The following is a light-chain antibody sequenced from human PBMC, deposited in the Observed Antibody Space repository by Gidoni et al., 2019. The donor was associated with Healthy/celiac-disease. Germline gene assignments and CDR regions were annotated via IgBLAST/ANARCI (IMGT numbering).Light chain of an antibody. Sequence: PGQRVTISCSGSSSNIGSNYVYWYQQLPGTAHKLLIYRSNQRPSGDPDRFSGSTSGTSASLAIRGLRSEDEADYFCAAWDDSLSGVVFGGGTKLTVL. V-gene: IGLV1-47*01. CDR1: SSNIGSNY. CDR3: AAWDDSLSGVV. CDR2: RSN. J-gene: IGLJ2*01.